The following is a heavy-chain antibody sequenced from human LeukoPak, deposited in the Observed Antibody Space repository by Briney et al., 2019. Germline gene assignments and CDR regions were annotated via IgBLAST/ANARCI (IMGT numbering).Heavy chain of an antibody. CDR3: TMTGIAVAVTGY. V-gene: IGHV3-73*01. J-gene: IGHJ4*02. CDR1: GFTFSGST. Sequence: PGGSLRLYCAASGFTFSGSTMHWVRQASGKGLEWVGRIRSKANSYATAYAASVKGRFAISRDDSKITAYLQMNSLKSEDTAVYYCTMTGIAVAVTGYWGQGTLVTVSA. D-gene: IGHD6-19*01. CDR2: IRSKANSYAT.